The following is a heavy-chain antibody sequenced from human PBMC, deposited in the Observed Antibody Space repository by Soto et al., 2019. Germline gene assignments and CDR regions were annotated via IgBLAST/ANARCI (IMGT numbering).Heavy chain of an antibody. J-gene: IGHJ5*02. D-gene: IGHD5-18*01. V-gene: IGHV3-23*01. Sequence: GGSLRLSCAASGFTFSDYTMSWVRQAPGKGLEWVSGIGGSGSSTYYADSVKGRFTISRDNIENTLYLQMNSLRVEDTAVYYCARDPLGGYNYVPSNWFDPWGQGTLVTVSS. CDR1: GFTFSDYT. CDR2: IGGSGSST. CDR3: ARDPLGGYNYVPSNWFDP.